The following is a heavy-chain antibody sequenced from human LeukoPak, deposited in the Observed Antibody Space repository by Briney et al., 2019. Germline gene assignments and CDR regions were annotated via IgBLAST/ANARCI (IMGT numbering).Heavy chain of an antibody. D-gene: IGHD6-19*01. V-gene: IGHV3-23*01. CDR2: ISGSGGST. J-gene: IGHJ4*02. CDR3: AKEFTGGWPFDL. Sequence: QPGGSLRLSCAASGFTFSSYAMSWVRQARGKGLEWVSAISGSGGSTYYADSVEGRCTISRDNSKNTLYLQMNSLRAEDTAVYYCAKEFTGGWPFDLWGQGTLVTVSS. CDR1: GFTFSSYA.